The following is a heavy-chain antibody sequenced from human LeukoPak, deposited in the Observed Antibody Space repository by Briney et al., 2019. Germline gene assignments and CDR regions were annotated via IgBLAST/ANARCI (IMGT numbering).Heavy chain of an antibody. D-gene: IGHD3-3*01. V-gene: IGHV4-59*01. CDR2: IYYSGSN. Sequence: SETLSLTCTVSGGSISSYYWSWIRQPPGKGLEWIGYIYYSGSNNHHPSLKSRVTISVDTSKNQCSLKLSSVTAADTAVYYCARSGYYYYYYGMDVWGQGTTVTVSS. CDR1: GGSISSYY. J-gene: IGHJ6*02. CDR3: ARSGYYYYYYGMDV.